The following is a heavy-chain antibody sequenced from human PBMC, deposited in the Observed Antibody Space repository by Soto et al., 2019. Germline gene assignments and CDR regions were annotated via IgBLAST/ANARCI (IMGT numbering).Heavy chain of an antibody. Sequence: VSVAVSCRACVDTFSRYGIFWVRQATGQGLELMGWISACNGNTNYAEKLQGRVTMTTDTSTSTAYMELRSLRSDDTAVYYCAREGYYGSGSADYWGQGTLVTVSS. CDR2: ISACNGNT. D-gene: IGHD3-10*01. V-gene: IGHV1-18*01. CDR3: AREGYYGSGSADY. CDR1: VDTFSRYG. J-gene: IGHJ4*02.